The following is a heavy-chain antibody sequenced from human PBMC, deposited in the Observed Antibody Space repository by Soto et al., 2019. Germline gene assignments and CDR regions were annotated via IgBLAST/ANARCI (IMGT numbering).Heavy chain of an antibody. CDR1: GYTFTSYD. D-gene: IGHD2-2*01. J-gene: IGHJ6*03. CDR2: MNPNSGNT. V-gene: IGHV1-8*01. CDR3: ARYCSGTSSGLQRGLLGRYYYMDG. Sequence: ASVKVSCKASGYTFTSYDINWVRQATGQGLEWMGWMNPNSGNTGYAQKFQGRVTMTRNTSISTAYMELSSLRSEDTAVYYCARYCSGTSSGLQRGLLGRYYYMDGWGKGTTVTVSS.